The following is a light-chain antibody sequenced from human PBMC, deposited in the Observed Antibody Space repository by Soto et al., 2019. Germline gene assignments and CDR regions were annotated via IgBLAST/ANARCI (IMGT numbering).Light chain of an antibody. CDR1: SSDVGGYNY. CDR3: SSYTTSTTLGYV. J-gene: IGLJ1*01. V-gene: IGLV2-14*03. Sequence: QSALTQPASVSGSPGQSITISCTGTSSDVGGYNYVSWYRQHPGKAPKVMIYDVSNRPSGVSNRFSGSKSGNTASLTISGLRAEDEADYYCSSYTTSTTLGYVFGTGTKVTVL. CDR2: DVS.